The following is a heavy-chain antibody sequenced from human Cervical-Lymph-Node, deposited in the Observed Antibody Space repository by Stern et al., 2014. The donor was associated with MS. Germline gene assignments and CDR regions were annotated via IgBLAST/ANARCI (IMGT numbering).Heavy chain of an antibody. CDR1: GFTFSSYW. D-gene: IGHD2-8*01. CDR2: IGSDGIDP. CDR3: AREYEVYSIQAYYGMDV. V-gene: IGHV3-74*02. Sequence: EVQLVESGGGLVRPGGSLRLSCAASGFTFSSYWMHWVRQVPGKGLVLVSRIGSDGIDPLSADSVKGRFTISRDNSRNTVYLQMNRLRAEDTAVYFCAREYEVYSIQAYYGMDVWGQGTTVIVSS. J-gene: IGHJ6*02.